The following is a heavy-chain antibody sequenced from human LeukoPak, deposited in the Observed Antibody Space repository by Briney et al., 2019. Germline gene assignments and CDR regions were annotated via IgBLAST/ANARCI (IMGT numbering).Heavy chain of an antibody. J-gene: IGHJ6*03. CDR3: ARRHHYYYYMDV. CDR2: IYTSGGT. V-gene: IGHV4-4*09. CDR1: GGSVSSYY. Sequence: SETLSLTCTVSGGSVSSYYWTWIWQPPGKGLEWIGYIYTSGGTNYNPSLSSRVTISVDTSKNQFSLNLSSVTAADTAVYYCARRHHYYYYMDVWGKGTTVTVSS.